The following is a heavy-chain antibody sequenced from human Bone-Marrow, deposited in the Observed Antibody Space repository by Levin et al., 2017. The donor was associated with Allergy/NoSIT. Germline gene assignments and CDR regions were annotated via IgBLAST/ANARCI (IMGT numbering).Heavy chain of an antibody. V-gene: IGHV4-39*07. CDR2: IYYSGST. J-gene: IGHJ4*02. CDR1: GGSISSSSYY. CDR3: ARAVRVITMVRGVIIPPQFDY. D-gene: IGHD3-10*01. Sequence: GSLRLSCTVSGGSISSSSYYWGWIRQPPGKGLEWIGSIYYSGSTYYNPSLKSRVTISVDTSKNQFSLKLSSVTAADTAVYYCARAVRVITMVRGVIIPPQFDYWGQGTLVTVSS.